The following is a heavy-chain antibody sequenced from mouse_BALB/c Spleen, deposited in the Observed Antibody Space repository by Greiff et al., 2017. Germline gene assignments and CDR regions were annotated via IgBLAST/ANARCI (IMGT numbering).Heavy chain of an antibody. J-gene: IGHJ4*01. V-gene: IGHV2-2*02. CDR2: IWSGGST. CDR1: GFSLTSYG. CDR3: ARIKDYRYFYAMDY. D-gene: IGHD2-14*01. Sequence: QVQLKESGPGLVQPSQSLSITCTVSGFSLTSYGVHWVRQSPGKGLEWLGVIWSGGSTDYNAAFISRLSISKDNSKSQVFFKMNSLQANDTAIYYCARIKDYRYFYAMDYWGQGTSVTVSS.